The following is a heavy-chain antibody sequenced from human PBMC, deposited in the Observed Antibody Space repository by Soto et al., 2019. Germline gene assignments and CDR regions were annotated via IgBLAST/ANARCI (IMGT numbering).Heavy chain of an antibody. CDR3: ARAEAGSGTYGGNHYYYGMDV. V-gene: IGHV4-31*03. J-gene: IGHJ6*02. D-gene: IGHD3-10*01. Sequence: QVQLQESGPGLVKPSQTLSLTCTVSGGSISSGGYYWSRIRQHPRKGLEWIGYIYYSGSTYYNPSLNSRVTISVDTSKNQFSLKLSSVTAADTAVYYCARAEAGSGTYGGNHYYYGMDVWGQGTTVTVSS. CDR1: GGSISSGGYY. CDR2: IYYSGST.